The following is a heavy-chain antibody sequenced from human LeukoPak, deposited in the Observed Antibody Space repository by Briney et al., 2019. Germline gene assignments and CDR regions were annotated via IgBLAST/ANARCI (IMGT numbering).Heavy chain of an antibody. Sequence: GGSLGLSCAASGFTFDDYGMSWVRQAPGKGLEWVSGINWNGGSTGYADSVKGRFTISRDNAKNSLYLQMNSLRAEDTALYYCARDGPGYSSSWYGDYWGQGTLVTVSS. J-gene: IGHJ4*02. CDR1: GFTFDDYG. V-gene: IGHV3-20*04. D-gene: IGHD6-13*01. CDR2: INWNGGST. CDR3: ARDGPGYSSSWYGDY.